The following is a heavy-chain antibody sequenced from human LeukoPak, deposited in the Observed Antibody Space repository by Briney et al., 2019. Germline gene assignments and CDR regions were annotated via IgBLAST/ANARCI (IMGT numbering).Heavy chain of an antibody. CDR3: AILAESGPIDY. D-gene: IGHD6-19*01. Sequence: GRSLRLSCAASGFTYSNYGMHWVRQAPGKGLEWVAVIWYDGSNKYYADSVKGRFTISRDNSKNTVYLQMNSLRAEDTAVYYCAILAESGPIDYWGQGTQVTVYS. CDR1: GFTYSNYG. J-gene: IGHJ4*02. V-gene: IGHV3-33*01. CDR2: IWYDGSNK.